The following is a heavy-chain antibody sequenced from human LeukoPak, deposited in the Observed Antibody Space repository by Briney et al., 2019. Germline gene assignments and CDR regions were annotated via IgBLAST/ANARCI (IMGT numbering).Heavy chain of an antibody. CDR2: ISGSGGST. CDR1: GFTFSSYA. Sequence: GGSLRLSCAASGFTFSSYAMSWVRQAPGKGLEWVSAISGSGGSTYYADSVKGRFTISRDNSKNTLYLQMNSLRAEDTAVYYCAKGLGGAVACKRTDYWGQGTLVTVSS. D-gene: IGHD6-19*01. J-gene: IGHJ4*02. V-gene: IGHV3-23*01. CDR3: AKGLGGAVACKRTDY.